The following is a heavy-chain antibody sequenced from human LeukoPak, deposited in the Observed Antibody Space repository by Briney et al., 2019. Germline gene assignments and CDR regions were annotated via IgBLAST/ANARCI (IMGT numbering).Heavy chain of an antibody. CDR2: IYYSGST. CDR3: ARYYSLGWDREKNNWFDP. D-gene: IGHD2-21*01. Sequence: NPSETLSLTCTVSGGSISSDSYYWGWIRQPPGKGLEWIGSIYYSGSTYYNSSLESRVTISVDTSKNQFSLKLSSVTAADTAVYYCARYYSLGWDREKNNWFDPWGQGTLVTVSS. V-gene: IGHV4-39*01. J-gene: IGHJ5*02. CDR1: GGSISSDSYY.